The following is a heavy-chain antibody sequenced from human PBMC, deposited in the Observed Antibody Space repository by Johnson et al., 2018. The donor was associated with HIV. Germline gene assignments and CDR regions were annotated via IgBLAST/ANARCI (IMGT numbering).Heavy chain of an antibody. V-gene: IGHV3-30*09. CDR3: ARSLGVVGAIGKGAFDI. Sequence: QVQLVESGGGVVQPGRSLRLSCAASGFTFSSYAMHWVRQAPGTGLDWVAVISDDGSNEYYADSVKGRFAISRDNSKNTLYLQMNSLRAEDTAVYYCARSLGVVGAIGKGAFDIWGQGTMVTVSS. CDR1: GFTFSSYA. J-gene: IGHJ3*02. D-gene: IGHD1-26*01. CDR2: ISDDGSNE.